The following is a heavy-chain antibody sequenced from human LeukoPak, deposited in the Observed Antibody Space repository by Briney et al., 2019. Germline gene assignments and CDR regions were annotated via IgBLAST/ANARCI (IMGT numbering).Heavy chain of an antibody. CDR2: INHSGST. CDR3: ARGWYSGSYLFDY. Sequence: SETLSLTCAVYGGSFSGYYWSWIRQPPGKGLEWIGEINHSGSTNYNPSLKSRVTISVDTSKNQFSLKLSSVTAADTAVYYCARGWYSGSYLFDYWGQGTLVTVSS. D-gene: IGHD1-26*01. V-gene: IGHV4-34*01. CDR1: GGSFSGYY. J-gene: IGHJ4*02.